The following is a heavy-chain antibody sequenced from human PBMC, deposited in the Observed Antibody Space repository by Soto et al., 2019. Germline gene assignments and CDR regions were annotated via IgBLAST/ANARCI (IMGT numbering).Heavy chain of an antibody. J-gene: IGHJ5*01. D-gene: IGHD3-16*02. V-gene: IGHV1-18*04. Sequence: QVQLLQSGPEERKPGASLRVSCKTSGYTFTNYDVTWVRQAPGRGLEWMGWITPFNGNTHYAPHLQGRITLATDTSTTTAYLALTTLISDDTAMYYCARVVPGAVPWFDSWGQGTPVTVSS. CDR1: GYTFTNYD. CDR3: ARVVPGAVPWFDS. CDR2: ITPFNGNT.